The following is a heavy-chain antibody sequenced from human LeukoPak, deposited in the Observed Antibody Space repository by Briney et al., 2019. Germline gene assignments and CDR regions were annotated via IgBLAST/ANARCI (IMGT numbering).Heavy chain of an antibody. CDR2: IYYSGST. CDR1: GGSISSYS. Sequence: PSETLSLTCTVSGGSISSYSWTWIRQPPGKGLEWIGSIYYSGSTNYNPSLKSRVTISVDTSKNQFSLKLSSVTAADTAVYYCVRDRVLGAFDIWGQGAMVTVSS. J-gene: IGHJ3*02. D-gene: IGHD3-16*01. V-gene: IGHV4-59*01. CDR3: VRDRVLGAFDI.